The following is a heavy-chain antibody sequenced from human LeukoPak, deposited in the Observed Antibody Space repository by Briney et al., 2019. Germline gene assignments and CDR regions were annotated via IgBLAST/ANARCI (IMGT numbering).Heavy chain of an antibody. D-gene: IGHD2-8*02. CDR2: IYYSGST. CDR3: ARPGPPTDY. J-gene: IGHJ4*02. V-gene: IGHV4-39*01. Sequence: PLETPSLTCTVSGGSISSSSYYWGWIRQPPGKGLEWIGSIYYSGSTYYNPSLKSRVTISVDTSKNQFSLKLSSVTAADTAVYYCARPGPPTDYWGQGTLVTVSS. CDR1: GGSISSSSYY.